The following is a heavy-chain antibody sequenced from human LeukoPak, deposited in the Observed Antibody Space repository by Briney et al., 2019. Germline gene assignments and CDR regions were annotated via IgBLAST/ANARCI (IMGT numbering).Heavy chain of an antibody. CDR2: INPNSGGT. V-gene: IGHV1-2*02. CDR1: GYTFTGYY. Sequence: ASVKVSCKASGYTFTGYYMHWVRQAPGQGLEWMGWINPNSGGTNYAQKFQGRVTMTRDTSIRTGYMEFSRLRSDATGVYYCATLVIAVAGGFGDYWGQGTLVTVS. D-gene: IGHD6-19*01. J-gene: IGHJ4*02. CDR3: ATLVIAVAGGFGDY.